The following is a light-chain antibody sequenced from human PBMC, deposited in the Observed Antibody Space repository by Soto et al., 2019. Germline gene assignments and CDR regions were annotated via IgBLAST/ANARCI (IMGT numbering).Light chain of an antibody. V-gene: IGKV1-33*01. CDR1: QDINKN. CDR2: DAS. Sequence: DIQMTQSPSSLHAYAGDRVTITCPASQDINKNLIWYQQKPGKAPKLLIYDASDLETGVPSRFSGSGSGTGFTFTISRLQPEDFATYYCQQYESLPLTFGQGTRLEIK. J-gene: IGKJ5*01. CDR3: QQYESLPLT.